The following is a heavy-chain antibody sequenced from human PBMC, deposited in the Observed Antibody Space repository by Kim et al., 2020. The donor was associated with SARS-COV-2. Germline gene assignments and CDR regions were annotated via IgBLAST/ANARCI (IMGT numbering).Heavy chain of an antibody. J-gene: IGHJ2*01. CDR3: ANSMATMGHWYFDL. CDR2: INSDGSST. CDR1: GFTFSSYW. V-gene: IGHV3-74*01. Sequence: GGSLRLSCAASGFTFSSYWMHWVRQAPGKGLVWVSRINSDGSSTSYADSVKGRFTISRDNAKNTLYLQMNSLRAEDTAVYYCANSMATMGHWYFDLWGRGTLVTVSS. D-gene: IGHD5-12*01.